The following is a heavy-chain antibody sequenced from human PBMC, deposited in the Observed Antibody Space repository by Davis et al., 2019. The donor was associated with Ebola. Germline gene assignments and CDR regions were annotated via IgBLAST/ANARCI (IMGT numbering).Heavy chain of an antibody. CDR2: IHPSGIT. CDR3: AFYIDRYYFDD. CDR1: GGSMTARNYD. J-gene: IGHJ4*02. Sequence: PSETLSLTCIVSGGSMTARNYDWDWIRQPPGKGLEWIGCIHPSGITSYNPFLKSRVAISVDTSRNQFSLKLTSVTAADTAVYFCAFYIDRYYFDDWGQGTLVTVSA. D-gene: IGHD3-22*01. V-gene: IGHV4-39*01.